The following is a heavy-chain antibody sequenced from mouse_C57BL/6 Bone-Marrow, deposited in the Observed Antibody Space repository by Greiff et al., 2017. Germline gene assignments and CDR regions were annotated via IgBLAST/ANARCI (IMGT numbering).Heavy chain of an antibody. CDR3: ARQGNFYGRAY. Sequence: VQLKESGGDLVKPGGSLKLSCAASGFTFSSYGMSWVRQTPDKRLEWVATISSGGSYTYYPDSVKGRFTISRDNAKNTLYLQMSSLKSEDTAMYYCARQGNFYGRAYWGQGTLVTVSA. D-gene: IGHD2-1*01. CDR1: GFTFSSYG. CDR2: ISSGGSYT. V-gene: IGHV5-6*01. J-gene: IGHJ3*01.